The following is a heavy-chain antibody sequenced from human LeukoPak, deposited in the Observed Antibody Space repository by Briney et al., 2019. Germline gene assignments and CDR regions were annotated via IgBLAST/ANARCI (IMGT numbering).Heavy chain of an antibody. CDR1: GGSISSSSYY. CDR2: IYYSGST. CDR3: ASTGSSSSSSYYFNY. V-gene: IGHV4-39*01. D-gene: IGHD6-6*01. J-gene: IGHJ4*02. Sequence: SETLSLTCTVSGGSISSSSYYWGWIRQPPGQGLEWIGSIYYSGSTYYNASLTSRLTISVDTSKNQFSLNLSSVTAADTADYYCASTGSSSSSSYYFNYWGQGSLVTVSS.